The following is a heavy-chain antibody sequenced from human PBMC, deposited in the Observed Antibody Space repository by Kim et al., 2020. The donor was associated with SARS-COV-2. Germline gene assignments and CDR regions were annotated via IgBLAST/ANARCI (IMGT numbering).Heavy chain of an antibody. J-gene: IGHJ5*02. CDR1: GFTFGDYA. CDR3: AKWRGYDFWTGYYNWFDH. CDR2: ISWNSGSI. Sequence: GGSLRLSCAASGFTFGDYAMHWVRQAPGKGLEWVSGISWNSGSICYADSVKGRFTISRDNAKNSLYLQMNSLRAEDTALYYCAKWRGYDFWTGYYNWFDHWGQGTMVTISS. D-gene: IGHD3-3*01. V-gene: IGHV3-9*01.